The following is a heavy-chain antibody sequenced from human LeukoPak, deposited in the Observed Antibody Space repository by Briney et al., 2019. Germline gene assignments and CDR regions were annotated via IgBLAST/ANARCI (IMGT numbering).Heavy chain of an antibody. D-gene: IGHD6-19*01. Sequence: SETLSLTCTVSGGSISSYYWSWIRQPPGKGLEWIGYVYYSGSTNYNPSLKSRVTISVDTSKNQFSLKLSSVTAADTAVYYCARAAVAGPFDYWGQGTLVTVSS. CDR3: ARAAVAGPFDY. CDR1: GGSISSYY. V-gene: IGHV4-59*01. J-gene: IGHJ4*02. CDR2: VYYSGST.